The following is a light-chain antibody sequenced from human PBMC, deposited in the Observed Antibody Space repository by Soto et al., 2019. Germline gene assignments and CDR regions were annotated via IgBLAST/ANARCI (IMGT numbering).Light chain of an antibody. J-gene: IGKJ1*01. CDR2: DAS. CDR3: QQYNDYWT. CDR1: QGISSA. V-gene: IGKV1D-13*01. Sequence: AIHFTPSPSSLSASVVDRVTITCRASQGISSALALYQQKPGKAPKLLIYDASSLESGVPSRFSGSGSGTESTLSISSLQPDDFATYFCQQYNDYWTLGQGTKVDIK.